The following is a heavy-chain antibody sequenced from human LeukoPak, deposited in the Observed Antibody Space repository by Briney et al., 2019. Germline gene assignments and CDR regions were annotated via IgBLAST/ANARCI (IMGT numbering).Heavy chain of an antibody. CDR1: GFTFSSYA. D-gene: IGHD3-16*01. Sequence: GRSLRLSCAASGFTFSSYAMHWVRQAPGKGLEWVAVISYDGSNKYYTDSVKGRFTISRDNSKNTPYLQMNSLRAEDTAVYYCARDPGEIPDIWGQGTMVTVSS. J-gene: IGHJ3*02. V-gene: IGHV3-30-3*01. CDR3: ARDPGEIPDI. CDR2: ISYDGSNK.